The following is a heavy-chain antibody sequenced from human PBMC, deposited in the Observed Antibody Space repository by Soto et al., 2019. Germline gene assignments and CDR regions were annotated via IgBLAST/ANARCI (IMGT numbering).Heavy chain of an antibody. Sequence: SETLSLPCTVSGGTISSGGYYWRWIRQHPGKGLEWIGYIYYSGSTYYNPSLKSRVTISVDTSKNQFSLKLSSVPAADTAVYYCARGYCSSTSCYTPLSYYYYGMDVWGQGTTVTVSS. V-gene: IGHV4-31*03. CDR2: IYYSGST. CDR1: GGTISSGGYY. CDR3: ARGYCSSTSCYTPLSYYYYGMDV. D-gene: IGHD2-2*02. J-gene: IGHJ6*02.